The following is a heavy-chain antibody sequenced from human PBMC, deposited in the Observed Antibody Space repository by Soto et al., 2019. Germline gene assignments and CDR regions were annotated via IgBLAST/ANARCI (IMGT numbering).Heavy chain of an antibody. CDR1: GFPCSSYG. CDR2: MTSDRTTT. CDR3: ATAEVDY. Sequence: GGAVRLGCASPGFPCSSYGMHRVRQPPGKGLQWVSRMTSDRTTTDYADSVKGRFTVSRHTGKYTLYLQMNSLRAEDTAVYYCATAEVDYWG. J-gene: IGHJ4*01. V-gene: IGHV3-74*01.